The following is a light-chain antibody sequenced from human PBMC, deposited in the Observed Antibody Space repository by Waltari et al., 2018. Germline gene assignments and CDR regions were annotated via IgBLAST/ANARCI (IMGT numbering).Light chain of an antibody. Sequence: DIQMTQSPSSLSASVGDRVTITCQASEDMTKYLNGYQHKPGRVPDLLIYDAYTLESGVPSRFRGSGSGRHFTLSITNLQPEDVATYYCQQYESHPLTFGGGTKVEIK. CDR1: EDMTKY. J-gene: IGKJ4*01. V-gene: IGKV1-33*01. CDR2: DAY. CDR3: QQYESHPLT.